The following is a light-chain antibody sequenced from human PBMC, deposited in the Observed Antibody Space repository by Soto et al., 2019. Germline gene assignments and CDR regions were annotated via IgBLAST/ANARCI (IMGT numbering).Light chain of an antibody. CDR3: QQYGSSPLT. Sequence: EVVMTQSPATLSVSPGERSTLSCRASQSVSSSYLAWYQQKPGQAPRLLIYGAYSRATGISDRFSVSGSGTDFTLTINRLEPEDFAVYYCQQYGSSPLTFGGGTKVDI. V-gene: IGKV3-20*01. CDR2: GAY. CDR1: QSVSSSY. J-gene: IGKJ4*01.